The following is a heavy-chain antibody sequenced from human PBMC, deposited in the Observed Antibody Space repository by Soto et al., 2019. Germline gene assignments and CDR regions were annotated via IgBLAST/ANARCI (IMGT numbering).Heavy chain of an antibody. CDR3: ARWYYYDSSGYSDAFDI. V-gene: IGHV4-59*01. CDR2: IYYSGST. J-gene: IGHJ3*02. CDR1: GGSISSYY. Sequence: SETLSLTCTVSGGSISSYYWSWIRQPPGKGLEWIGYIYYSGSTNYNPSLKSRVTISVDTSKNQFSLKLSSVTAADTAVYYCARWYYYDSSGYSDAFDIWGQGTMVTVS. D-gene: IGHD3-22*01.